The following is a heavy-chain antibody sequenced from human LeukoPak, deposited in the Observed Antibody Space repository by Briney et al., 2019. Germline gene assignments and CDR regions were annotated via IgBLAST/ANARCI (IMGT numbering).Heavy chain of an antibody. CDR1: GFTFSTYA. CDR2: ILYDGSKI. Sequence: GGSLRLSCAASGFTFSTYAMHWVRQAPGKGLEWVAVILYDGSKIHYADSVKGRFTISRDNSKNTLYLQMNSLRAEDTAVYYCAELGITMIGGVRGKGTTVTISS. J-gene: IGHJ6*04. V-gene: IGHV3-30*04. D-gene: IGHD3-10*02. CDR3: AELGITMIGGV.